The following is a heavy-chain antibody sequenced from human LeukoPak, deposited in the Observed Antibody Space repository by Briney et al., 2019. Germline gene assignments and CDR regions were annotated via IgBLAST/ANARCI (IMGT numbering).Heavy chain of an antibody. CDR2: IEQDGSDI. Sequence: GGSLRLSCAASGFTFSNYWMTWFRQAPGKGLERVASIEQDGSDIHYVGSVKGRFTISRDNAKNSVYLQMNSLRVEDTAVYYCARVTPWGYFDYWGQGTLVTVSS. CDR3: ARVTPWGYFDY. J-gene: IGHJ4*02. CDR1: GFTFSNYW. V-gene: IGHV3-7*01. D-gene: IGHD1-26*01.